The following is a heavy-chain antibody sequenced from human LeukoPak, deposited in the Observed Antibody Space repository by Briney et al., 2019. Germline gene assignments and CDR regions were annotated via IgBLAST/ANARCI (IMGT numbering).Heavy chain of an antibody. CDR2: IDPVSGGT. Sequence: ASVKVSCKTSGYNFIDHYIHWVRQAPGQGLEWVGRIDPVSGGTHHAQKFQVRVTMTRDTSISTVYMEVSGLTSDDTALYYCARAAGPYTTSRFHHWGQGTLVTVSS. V-gene: IGHV1-2*02. CDR1: GYNFIDHY. D-gene: IGHD2-2*01. CDR3: ARAAGPYTTSRFHH. J-gene: IGHJ4*02.